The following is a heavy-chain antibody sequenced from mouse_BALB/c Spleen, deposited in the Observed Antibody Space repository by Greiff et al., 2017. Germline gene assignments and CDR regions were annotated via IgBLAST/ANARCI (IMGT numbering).Heavy chain of an antibody. D-gene: IGHD1-2*01. V-gene: IGHV3-2*02. CDR1: GYSITSDYA. J-gene: IGHJ4*01. CDR3: ARCDYYGYGGAMDY. Sequence: EVQLQQSGPGLVKPSQSLSLTCTVTGYSITSDYAWNWIRQFPGNKLEWMGYISYSGSTSYNPSLKSRISITRDTSKNQFFLQLNSVTTEDTATYYCARCDYYGYGGAMDYWGQGTSVTVSS. CDR2: ISYSGST.